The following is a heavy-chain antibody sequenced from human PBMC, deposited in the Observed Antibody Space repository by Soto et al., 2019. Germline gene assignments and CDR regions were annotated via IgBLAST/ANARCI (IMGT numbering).Heavy chain of an antibody. CDR1: GGTISSSNW. J-gene: IGHJ5*02. Sequence: QVQLQESGPGLVKPSGTLSLTCAVSGGTISSSNWWSWVRQPPGKGLEWIGEIYHSGSTNYNPSLKSRVTISVDKSKTQFSLKLSSVTAADTAVYYCARDYMVRGVMRWFDPWGQGTLVTVSS. CDR3: ARDYMVRGVMRWFDP. CDR2: IYHSGST. D-gene: IGHD3-10*01. V-gene: IGHV4-4*02.